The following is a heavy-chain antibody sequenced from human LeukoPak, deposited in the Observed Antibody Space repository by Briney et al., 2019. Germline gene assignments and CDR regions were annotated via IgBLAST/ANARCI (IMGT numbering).Heavy chain of an antibody. CDR2: IWFDGSQK. V-gene: IGHV3-33*06. J-gene: IGHJ4*02. CDR1: GFTFSQTG. Sequence: GRSLRLSCQTSGFTFSQTGFHWVRQAPGKGLEWVAVIWFDGSQKYHADSVKGRFTISRDDSKNTLYLQMDNLRAEDTAVYYCAKQNGAAVISHFDYWGQGTLVTVSS. D-gene: IGHD2-15*01. CDR3: AKQNGAAVISHFDY.